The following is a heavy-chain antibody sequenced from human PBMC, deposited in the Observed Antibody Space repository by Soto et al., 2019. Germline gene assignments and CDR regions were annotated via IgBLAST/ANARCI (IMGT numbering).Heavy chain of an antibody. Sequence: GGSLRLSCAASGFTFDDYAMHWVRQAPGKGLEWVSGISWNSGSIGYADSVKGRFTISRDNAKNSLYLQMNSLRAEDTALYYCAKDMNVAVAGDFDYWGQGTLVTVSS. V-gene: IGHV3-9*01. J-gene: IGHJ4*02. CDR1: GFTFDDYA. D-gene: IGHD6-19*01. CDR3: AKDMNVAVAGDFDY. CDR2: ISWNSGSI.